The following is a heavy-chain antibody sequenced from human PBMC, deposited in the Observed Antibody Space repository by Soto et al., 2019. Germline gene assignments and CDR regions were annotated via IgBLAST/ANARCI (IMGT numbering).Heavy chain of an antibody. CDR3: AFSVDGYKFRLTGSIDY. CDR1: GFTFSSYG. Sequence: VGSLRLSCAASGFTFSSYGMHWVRQAPGKGLEWVAVISYDGNNKYYADSVKGRFTISRDNPKNTLYLQVNSLRAEDTAVYYSAFSVDGYKFRLTGSIDYWGQGTLVTVSS. J-gene: IGHJ4*02. D-gene: IGHD7-27*01. V-gene: IGHV3-30*03. CDR2: ISYDGNNK.